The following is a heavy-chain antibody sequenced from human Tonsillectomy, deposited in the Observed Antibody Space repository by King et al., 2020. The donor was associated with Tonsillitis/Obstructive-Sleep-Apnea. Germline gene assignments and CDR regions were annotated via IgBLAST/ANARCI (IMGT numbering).Heavy chain of an antibody. Sequence: VQLVESGGGLVQPGGSLRLSCAASGFTFSTYAMNWVRQAPGKGLEWVSAISGRYSSGRGSTTYYADSVKGRFTISRDNSNDRLYLEMNNLRVEDTAIYYCAKEVAAYGSGWYPEPSFGSWGQGTLLTVSS. CDR2: ISGRYSSGRGSTT. V-gene: IGHV3-23*04. CDR1: GFTFSTYA. J-gene: IGHJ4*02. D-gene: IGHD6-19*01. CDR3: AKEVAAYGSGWYPEPSFGS.